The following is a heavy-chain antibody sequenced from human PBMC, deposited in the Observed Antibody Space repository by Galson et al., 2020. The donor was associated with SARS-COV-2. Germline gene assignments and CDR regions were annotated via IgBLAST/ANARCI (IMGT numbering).Heavy chain of an antibody. Sequence: GGSLRLSCAASGFPFSSYSMNWVRQAPGKGLEWVSSISAGSSYIYYADSVKGRFTISRDNAKNSLYLQMNSLRADDTAVYYCARVGGMATTPTIYYYYGLDVWGPGTTVTVSS. V-gene: IGHV3-21*01. J-gene: IGHJ6*02. CDR2: ISAGSSYI. D-gene: IGHD1-26*01. CDR3: ARVGGMATTPTIYYYYGLDV. CDR1: GFPFSSYS.